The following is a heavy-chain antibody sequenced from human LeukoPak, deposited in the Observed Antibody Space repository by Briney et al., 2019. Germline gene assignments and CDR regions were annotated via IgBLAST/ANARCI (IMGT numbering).Heavy chain of an antibody. D-gene: IGHD5-12*01. V-gene: IGHV3-21*01. CDR1: GFTFSSYS. J-gene: IGHJ4*02. Sequence: GGSLRLSCAASGFTFSSYSMNWVRQAPGKGLEWVSSISSSSTYIYYADSVKGRFTISRDNAKNSLSLQMNSLRAEDTAVYYCARDKGEGYSGYDIFADYWGQGTLVTVSS. CDR3: ARDKGEGYSGYDIFADY. CDR2: ISSSSTYI.